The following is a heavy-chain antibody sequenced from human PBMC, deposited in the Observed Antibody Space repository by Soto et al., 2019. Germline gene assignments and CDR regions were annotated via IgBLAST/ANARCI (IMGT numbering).Heavy chain of an antibody. CDR3: ARGSVRGYSYGIDY. CDR2: IIPIFGTA. Sequence: QVQLVQSGAEVKKPGASVKVSCKASGGTFSSYAISWVRQAPGQGLEWMGGIIPIFGTANYAQKFQGRVTITADESTSTAYMELSSLRSEDTAVYYCARGSVRGYSYGIDYWGQGTLVTVSS. CDR1: GGTFSSYA. V-gene: IGHV1-69*01. J-gene: IGHJ4*02. D-gene: IGHD5-18*01.